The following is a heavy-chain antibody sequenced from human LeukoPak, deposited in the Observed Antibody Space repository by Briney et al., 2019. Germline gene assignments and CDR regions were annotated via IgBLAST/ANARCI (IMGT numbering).Heavy chain of an antibody. CDR3: ARLRGYMDV. CDR2: MNPNSGNT. Sequence: SVKVSCKASGYTFTSYDINWVRQATGQGLEWMGWMNPNSGNTGYAQKFQGRVTMTTDTSTSTAYMELRRLRSDDTAVYYCARLRGYMDVWGKGTTVTVSS. V-gene: IGHV1-8*01. J-gene: IGHJ6*03. CDR1: GYTFTSYD.